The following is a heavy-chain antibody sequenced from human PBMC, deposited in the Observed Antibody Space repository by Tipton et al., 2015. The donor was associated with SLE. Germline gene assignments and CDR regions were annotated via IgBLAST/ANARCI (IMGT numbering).Heavy chain of an antibody. CDR1: GFTFSSYS. J-gene: IGHJ2*01. V-gene: IGHV4-59*01. CDR2: VYHSGST. Sequence: LRLSCAASGFTFSSYSMNWVRQAPGKGLEWIGYVYHSGSTNYNPSLKSRVIISLDTSKNQFSLKLSSVTAADTAVYYCATQIKDYGGNSGWYFDLWGRGTLVTVSS. CDR3: ATQIKDYGGNSGWYFDL. D-gene: IGHD4-23*01.